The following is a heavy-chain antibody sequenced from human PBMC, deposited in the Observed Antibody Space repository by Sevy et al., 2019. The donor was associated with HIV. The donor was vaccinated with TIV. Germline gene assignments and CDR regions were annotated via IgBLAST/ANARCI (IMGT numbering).Heavy chain of an antibody. D-gene: IGHD3-10*01. Sequence: GGSLRLSCAASGFTFSTYGMHWVRQAPGKGLEWVSYISSSSSTIYYADSVKSRFTISRDNAKNSLYLQMNSLRDEDTAVYYCARERWISMVRGDPFDYWGQGTLVTVSS. V-gene: IGHV3-48*02. J-gene: IGHJ4*02. CDR1: GFTFSTYG. CDR2: ISSSSSTI. CDR3: ARERWISMVRGDPFDY.